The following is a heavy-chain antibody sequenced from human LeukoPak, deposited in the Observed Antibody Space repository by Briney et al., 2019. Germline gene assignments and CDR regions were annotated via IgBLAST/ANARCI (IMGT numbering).Heavy chain of an antibody. Sequence: GRSLRLSCAASGFTFDDYAMHWVRQAPGNGLEWVSGISWNSGSIGYADSVKGRFTISRDNAKNSLYLQMNSLRAEDTALYYCAKDRTGYSSGWYQVWGQGTLVTVSS. CDR2: ISWNSGSI. CDR1: GFTFDDYA. D-gene: IGHD6-19*01. V-gene: IGHV3-9*01. J-gene: IGHJ4*02. CDR3: AKDRTGYSSGWYQV.